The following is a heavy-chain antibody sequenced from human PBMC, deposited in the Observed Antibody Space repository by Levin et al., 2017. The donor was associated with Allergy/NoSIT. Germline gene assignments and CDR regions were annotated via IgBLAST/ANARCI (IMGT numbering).Heavy chain of an antibody. CDR2: IAPSGGTT. J-gene: IGHJ4*02. V-gene: IGHV1-46*01. CDR3: ARGPPTPRGDY. Sequence: GGSLRLSCKSSGYSFTDFYIYWVRQAPGQGLEWMGLIAPSGGTTIFAQKFQGRVTMTGDTSTSTVYMDLSSLTSDDTAVYYCARGPPTPRGDYWGQGTLVTVSS. CDR1: GYSFTDFY.